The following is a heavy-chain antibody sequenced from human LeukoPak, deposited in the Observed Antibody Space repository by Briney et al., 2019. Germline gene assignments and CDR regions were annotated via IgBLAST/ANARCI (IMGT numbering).Heavy chain of an antibody. V-gene: IGHV4-38-2*02. D-gene: IGHD3-3*01. CDR2: IYHSGST. J-gene: IGHJ6*03. CDR1: GYSISSGYY. CDR3: ARVFRNSRSGYPGYYYYMDV. Sequence: SETLSLTCTVSGYSISSGYYWGWIRQPPGKGLEWIGSIYHSGSTYYNPSLKSRVTISVDTSKNQFSLKLSSVTAADTAVYYCARVFRNSRSGYPGYYYYMDVWGKGTTVTVSS.